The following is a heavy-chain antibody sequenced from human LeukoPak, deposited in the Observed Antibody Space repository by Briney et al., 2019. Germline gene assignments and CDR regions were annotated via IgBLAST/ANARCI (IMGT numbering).Heavy chain of an antibody. Sequence: PSETLSLTCAVYGGSFSGYYWSWIRQPPGKGLEWTREINHSGSTNYNPSLKSRVTISVDTSKNQFSLKLSSVTAADTAVYYCARAKCSTNGVCRFDYWGQGTLVTVSS. CDR3: ARAKCSTNGVCRFDY. CDR1: GGSFSGYY. J-gene: IGHJ4*02. D-gene: IGHD2-8*01. CDR2: INHSGST. V-gene: IGHV4-34*01.